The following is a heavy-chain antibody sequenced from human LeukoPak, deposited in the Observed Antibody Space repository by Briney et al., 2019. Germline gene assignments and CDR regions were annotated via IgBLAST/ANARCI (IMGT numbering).Heavy chain of an antibody. V-gene: IGHV4-59*05. J-gene: IGHJ4*02. CDR1: GGSISSYY. CDR2: IYYSGST. Sequence: SETLSLTCTVSGGSISSYYWSWIRQPPGKGLEWIGSIYYSGSTYYNPSLKSRVTISVDTSKNQFSLKLSSVTAADTAVYYCARYGDYGPYFDYWGQGTLVTVSS. CDR3: ARYGDYGPYFDY. D-gene: IGHD4-17*01.